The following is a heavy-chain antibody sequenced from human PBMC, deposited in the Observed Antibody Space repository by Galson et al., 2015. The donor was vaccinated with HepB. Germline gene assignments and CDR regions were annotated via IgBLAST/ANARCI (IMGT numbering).Heavy chain of an antibody. CDR1: GYSFTSYW. CDR2: IDPSDSYT. V-gene: IGHV5-10-1*01. CDR3: ARHREYSYAKVDY. D-gene: IGHD5-18*01. J-gene: IGHJ4*02. Sequence: QSGAEVKKPGESLRISCKGSGYSFTSYWISWVRQMPGKGLEWMGRIDPSDSYTNYSPSFQGHVTISADKSISTAYLQGGSLKASDTAMNYCARHREYSYAKVDYWGRASLVTVAS.